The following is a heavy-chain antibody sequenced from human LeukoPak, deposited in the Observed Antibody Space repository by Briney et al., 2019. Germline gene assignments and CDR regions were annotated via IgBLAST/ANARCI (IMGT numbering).Heavy chain of an antibody. CDR2: INHSGST. Sequence: SETLSLTCAVYGGSFSGYYWSWIRQPPGKGLEWIGEINHSGSTNYNPSLKSRVTISVDTSKNQFSLKLSSVTAADTAVYYCVGGDYVTLYFDYWGQGTLVTVSS. D-gene: IGHD4-17*01. CDR3: VGGDYVTLYFDY. V-gene: IGHV4-34*01. J-gene: IGHJ4*02. CDR1: GGSFSGYY.